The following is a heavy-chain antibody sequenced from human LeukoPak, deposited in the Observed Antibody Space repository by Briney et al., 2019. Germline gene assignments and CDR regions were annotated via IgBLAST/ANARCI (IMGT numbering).Heavy chain of an antibody. J-gene: IGHJ6*02. CDR3: ARDIVVVPAAAPFYYYYGMGV. V-gene: IGHV3-30-3*01. CDR1: GFTFSSYA. D-gene: IGHD2-2*01. Sequence: GGSLRLSCAASGFTFSSYAMHWVRQAPGKGLEWVAVISYDGSNKYYADSVKGRFTISRDNSKNTLYLQMNSLRAEDTAVYYCARDIVVVPAAAPFYYYYGMGVWGQGTTVTVSS. CDR2: ISYDGSNK.